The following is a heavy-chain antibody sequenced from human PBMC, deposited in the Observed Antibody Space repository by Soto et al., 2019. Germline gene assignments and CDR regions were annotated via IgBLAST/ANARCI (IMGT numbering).Heavy chain of an antibody. CDR2: IYYSGST. Sequence: SETLSLTCTVSGGSISSSSYYWGWIRQPPGKGLEWIGSIYYSGSTYYNPSLKSRVTISVDTSKNQFSLKLSSGTAADTAVYYCASVPCVCVKRFDYWGQGTPVTVSS. D-gene: IGHD6-6*01. CDR1: GGSISSSSYY. CDR3: ASVPCVCVKRFDY. V-gene: IGHV4-39*01. J-gene: IGHJ4*02.